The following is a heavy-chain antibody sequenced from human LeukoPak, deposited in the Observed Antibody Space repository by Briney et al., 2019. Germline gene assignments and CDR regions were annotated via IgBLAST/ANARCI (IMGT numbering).Heavy chain of an antibody. CDR2: IYYSGST. Sequence: PSQTLSPTCTVSGGSISSGDYYWSWIRQPPGKGLEWIGYIYYSGSTYYNPSLKSRVTISVDTSKNQFSLKLSSVTAADTAVYYCASFFLDSSGPLPDYWGQGTLVTVSS. V-gene: IGHV4-30-4*08. CDR1: GGSISSGDYY. CDR3: ASFFLDSSGPLPDY. J-gene: IGHJ4*02. D-gene: IGHD3-22*01.